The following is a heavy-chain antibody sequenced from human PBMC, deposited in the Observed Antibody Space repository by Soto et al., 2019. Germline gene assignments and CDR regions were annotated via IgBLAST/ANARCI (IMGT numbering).Heavy chain of an antibody. CDR2: IYYSGST. CDR3: ARGIAVAGSRLGMDV. Sequence: SETLSLTCTVSGGSVSSGSYYWSWIRQPPGKGLEWIGYIYYSGSTNYNPSLKSRVTISVDTSKNQFSLKLSSVTAADTAVYYCARGIAVAGSRLGMDVWGQGTTVTVSS. V-gene: IGHV4-61*01. CDR1: GGSVSSGSYY. D-gene: IGHD6-19*01. J-gene: IGHJ6*02.